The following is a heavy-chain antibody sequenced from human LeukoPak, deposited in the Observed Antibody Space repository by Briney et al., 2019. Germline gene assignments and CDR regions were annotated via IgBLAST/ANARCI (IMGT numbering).Heavy chain of an antibody. V-gene: IGHV3-7*03. CDR2: IVQDGSQK. J-gene: IGHJ4*02. CDR1: GFTFSSHW. Sequence: GGSLRLSCVASGFTFSSHWMSWVRQAPGKGLEWVANIVQDGSQKYYVDSVKGRFTISRDNGKNPLYLQMNSLRAEDTAVYYCARNEKWGRDYWGQGTLVTVSS. D-gene: IGHD1-26*01. CDR3: ARNEKWGRDY.